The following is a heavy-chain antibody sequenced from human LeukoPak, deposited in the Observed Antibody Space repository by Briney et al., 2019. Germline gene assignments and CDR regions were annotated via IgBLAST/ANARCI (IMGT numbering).Heavy chain of an antibody. CDR3: ARSQPRIAAAGTVDY. D-gene: IGHD6-13*01. Sequence: GGSLRLTCAASGFTFSSYGMHWVRQAPGKGLEWVAVIWYDGSNKYYADSVKGRFTISRDNSKSTLYLQMNSLRAEDTAVYYCARSQPRIAAAGTVDYWGQGTLVTVSS. J-gene: IGHJ4*02. CDR1: GFTFSSYG. CDR2: IWYDGSNK. V-gene: IGHV3-33*01.